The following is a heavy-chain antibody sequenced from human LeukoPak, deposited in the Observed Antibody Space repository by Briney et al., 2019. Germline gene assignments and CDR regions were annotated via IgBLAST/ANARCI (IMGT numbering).Heavy chain of an antibody. CDR3: ASNCGGDCFSDY. CDR1: GGSISSGDYY. Sequence: PSQTLSLTCTVSGGSISSGDYYWSWIRQPPGKGLEWIGYIYYSGSTYYNPSLKSRVTISVDMSKNQFSLKLSSMTAADTAVYYCASNCGGDCFSDYWGQGTLVTVSS. CDR2: IYYSGST. D-gene: IGHD2-21*02. J-gene: IGHJ4*02. V-gene: IGHV4-30-4*01.